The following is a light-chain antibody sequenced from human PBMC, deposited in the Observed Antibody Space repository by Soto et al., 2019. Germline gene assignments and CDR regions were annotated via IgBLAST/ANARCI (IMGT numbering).Light chain of an antibody. CDR2: GSS. V-gene: IGKV3-20*01. CDR1: QTVNTDI. Sequence: EIVLTQSPGTLSLSPGDRVTLSCRASQTVNTDIVAWYQQKPGQAPRLLIFGSSKRATDIPDRFSGSGSGTDFTLTISRLDPEDFAVYHCQHFGGSPPRYTFGEGTKLEIK. J-gene: IGKJ2*01. CDR3: QHFGGSPPRYT.